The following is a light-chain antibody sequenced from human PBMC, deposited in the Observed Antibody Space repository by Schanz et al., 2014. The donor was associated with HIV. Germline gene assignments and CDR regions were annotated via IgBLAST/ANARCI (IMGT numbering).Light chain of an antibody. V-gene: IGLV1-51*01. Sequence: QSLLTQPPSVSAAPGQRVTISCSGCALNLGHNFVSWYQQFPRTAPKLLIFADYQRPSEIADGISGSKTGTSATLAINGLQTREEGDYYCGPWDSSLSPVVFGGGTKLTVL. CDR2: ADY. CDR3: GPWDSSLSPVV. CDR1: ALNLGHNF. J-gene: IGLJ3*02.